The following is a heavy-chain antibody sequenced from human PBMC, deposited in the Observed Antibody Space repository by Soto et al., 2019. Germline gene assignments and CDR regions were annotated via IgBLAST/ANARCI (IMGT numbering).Heavy chain of an antibody. CDR3: ARGGRGKKAGYNGLVSMGY. CDR1: GSRFSNYV. D-gene: IGHD2-2*02. CDR2: IIPIFNST. J-gene: IGHJ4*02. Sequence: SVKVSCKVSGSRFSNYVISWVRQVPGHGLEWLGRIIPIFNSTKYAQSFQGRVTITADKSTSTASLELSSLRSDDTAVYYCARGGRGKKAGYNGLVSMGYWGQGTLVTVSS. V-gene: IGHV1-69*06.